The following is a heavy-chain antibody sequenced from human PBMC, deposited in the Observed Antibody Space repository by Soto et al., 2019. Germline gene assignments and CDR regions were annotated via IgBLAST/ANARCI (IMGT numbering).Heavy chain of an antibody. CDR3: VKSRAIPPGNAFDI. CDR1: GGTFSSYA. V-gene: IGHV1-69*12. Sequence: QVQLVQSGAEVKKPGSSVKVSCKASGGTFSSYAISWVRQAPGQGREWMGGIIPIFGTANYAQKFQGSVKITGDESTSTGYMELSSLRSEDTAVYYCVKSRAIPPGNAFDIWGQGTMVTVSS. J-gene: IGHJ3*02. D-gene: IGHD2-2*02. CDR2: IIPIFGTA.